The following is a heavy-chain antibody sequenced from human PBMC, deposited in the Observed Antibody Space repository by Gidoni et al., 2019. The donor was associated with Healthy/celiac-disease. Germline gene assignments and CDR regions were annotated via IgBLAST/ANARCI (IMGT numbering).Heavy chain of an antibody. Sequence: EVQLLESGGGLVQPGGSLVLSCAPSGFPFSSYAMSWVPQAPGKGLGWVSAISGSGGSTYYADSVKGRFTISRDNSKNTLYLQMNSLRAEDTAVYYCAKGHPRTYGMDVWGQGTTVTVSS. CDR2: ISGSGGST. CDR1: GFPFSSYA. CDR3: AKGHPRTYGMDV. V-gene: IGHV3-23*01. J-gene: IGHJ6*02.